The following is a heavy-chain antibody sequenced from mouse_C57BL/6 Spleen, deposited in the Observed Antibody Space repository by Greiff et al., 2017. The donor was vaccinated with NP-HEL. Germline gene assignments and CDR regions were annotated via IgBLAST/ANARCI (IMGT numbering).Heavy chain of an antibody. D-gene: IGHD1-1*01. CDR2: IYPGSGST. V-gene: IGHV1-55*01. J-gene: IGHJ1*03. CDR1: GYTFTSYW. CDR3: ARNDGSSYVWYFDV. Sequence: QVQLQQSGAELVKPGASVKMSCKASGYTFTSYWITWVKQRPGQGLEWIGDIYPGSGSTNYNEKFKSKATLTVDTSSSTAYMQLSSLTSEDSAVYYCARNDGSSYVWYFDVWGTGTTVTVSS.